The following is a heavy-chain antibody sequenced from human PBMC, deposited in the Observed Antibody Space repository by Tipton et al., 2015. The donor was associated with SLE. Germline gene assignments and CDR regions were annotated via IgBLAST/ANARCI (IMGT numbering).Heavy chain of an antibody. D-gene: IGHD4-17*01. CDR2: IYYSGTT. V-gene: IGHV4-61*08. CDR1: GGSISSGDYY. J-gene: IGHJ4*02. CDR3: ARDHDGDLDY. Sequence: TLSLTCTVSGGSISSGDYYWSWIRQPPGKGLEWIGYIYYSGTTNYNPSLKSRVTISVDTSKNQFSLKLSSVTAADTAVYYCARDHDGDLDYWGQGTLVTVSS.